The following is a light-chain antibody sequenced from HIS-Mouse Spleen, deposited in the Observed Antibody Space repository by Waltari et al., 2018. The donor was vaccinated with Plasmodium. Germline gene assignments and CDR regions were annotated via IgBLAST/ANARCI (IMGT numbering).Light chain of an antibody. CDR3: YSTDSSGNHRV. CDR2: EDS. Sequence: SYELTQPPSVSVSPGQTARITCSGDASPTKYAYTYQQKSGQAPVLVIYEDSKRPSGIPERFSGSSSGTMATLTISGAQVEDEADYYCYSTDSSGNHRVFGGGTKLTVL. J-gene: IGLJ3*02. CDR1: ASPTKY. V-gene: IGLV3-10*01.